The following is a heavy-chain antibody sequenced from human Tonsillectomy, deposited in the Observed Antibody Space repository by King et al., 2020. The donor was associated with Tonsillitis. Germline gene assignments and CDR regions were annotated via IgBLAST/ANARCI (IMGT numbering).Heavy chain of an antibody. CDR3: ARGKRDYWYFDL. V-gene: IGHV4-61*02. D-gene: IGHD5-24*01. J-gene: IGHJ2*01. CDR1: GGSISSGSYY. CDR2: IYTSGST. Sequence: VQLQESGPGLVKPSQTLSLTCTVSGGSISSGSYYWSWIRQPAGKGLEWIGRIYTSGSTNYNPSLKSRVTISVDTSKNQFSPKLSSVTAADTAVYYCARGKRDYWYFDLWGRGTLVTVSS.